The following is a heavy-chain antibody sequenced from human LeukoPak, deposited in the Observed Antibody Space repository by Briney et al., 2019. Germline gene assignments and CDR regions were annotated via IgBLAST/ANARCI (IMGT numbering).Heavy chain of an antibody. V-gene: IGHV3-7*01. CDR2: IKKTGSEK. D-gene: IGHD2-15*01. CDR1: GFTVSSYW. CDR3: ARDPGYCSGGSCYYYYYMDV. Sequence: GGSLRLSCAASGFTVSSYWMSWVRQAPRKGLERVVNIKKTGSEKYYEDSVKGRFNISRDNAKNSLYLQMNSLRAEDTAVYYCARDPGYCSGGSCYYYYYMDVWGKGTTVTVSS. J-gene: IGHJ6*03.